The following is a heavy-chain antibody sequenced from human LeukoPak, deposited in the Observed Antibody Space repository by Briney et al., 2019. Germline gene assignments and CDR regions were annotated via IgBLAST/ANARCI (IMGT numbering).Heavy chain of an antibody. CDR2: ISGSGDYT. Sequence: GGSLRLSCVASGLTFSSSGMTWVRQAPRKGLEWVSSISGSGDYTEYADSVKGRFTISRDYSKNTLYLHMSGLRAEDTAVYYCAKGVSVWYYFDYWGLGTLVTVSS. CDR3: AKGVSVWYYFDY. D-gene: IGHD6-19*01. CDR1: GLTFSSSG. V-gene: IGHV3-23*01. J-gene: IGHJ4*02.